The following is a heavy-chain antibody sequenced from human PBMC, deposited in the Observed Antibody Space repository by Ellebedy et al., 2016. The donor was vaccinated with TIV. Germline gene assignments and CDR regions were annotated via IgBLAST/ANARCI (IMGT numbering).Heavy chain of an antibody. D-gene: IGHD5-18*01. CDR3: AKDSGGYSYASGDY. Sequence: GESLKISCAASGFTFSSYGMHWVRQGPGKGLEWVAVIWYDGSNNYYADSVKGRFTISRDNSRNTLYLHMNSLRGEDTAVYYCAKDSGGYSYASGDYWGQGILVTVSS. CDR1: GFTFSSYG. CDR2: IWYDGSNN. V-gene: IGHV3-30*02. J-gene: IGHJ4*02.